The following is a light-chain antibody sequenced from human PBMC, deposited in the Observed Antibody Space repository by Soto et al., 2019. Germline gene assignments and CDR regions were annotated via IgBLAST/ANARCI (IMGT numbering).Light chain of an antibody. CDR1: PSNIGSNT. CDR3: AVWDDSLNGPV. J-gene: IGLJ2*01. V-gene: IGLV1-44*01. CDR2: GDY. Sequence: QAVVTQPPSASGTPGQRVTISCSGSPSNIGSNTVSWYQQFSGSAPRLIMYGDYRRPSGVPDRFSGSKSGASASLAISGLQSDDEADYYCAVWDDSLNGPVFGGGTKLTVL.